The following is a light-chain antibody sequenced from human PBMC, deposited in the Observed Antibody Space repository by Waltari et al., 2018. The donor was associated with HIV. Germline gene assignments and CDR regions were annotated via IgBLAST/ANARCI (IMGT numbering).Light chain of an antibody. CDR1: QSSSSW. CDR3: QQYTSSSLT. CDR2: TAS. Sequence: DIHMTQSPSTLSASVGDGVTITCRASQSSSSWLDWYRQKPGTAPKLLIYTASSSDSRVPSRFSGSGSGTAFTLTISSLQPSDFATYYCQQYTSSSLTFGPGTKVKIK. J-gene: IGKJ1*01. V-gene: IGKV1-5*03.